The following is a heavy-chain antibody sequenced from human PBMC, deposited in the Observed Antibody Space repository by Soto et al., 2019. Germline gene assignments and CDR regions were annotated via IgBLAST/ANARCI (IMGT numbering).Heavy chain of an antibody. CDR1: GYTFTHYA. D-gene: IGHD1-26*01. Sequence: GASVKVSCKASGYTFTHYAIHWVRQAPGQRPEWMGWINADTGNTRYSQEFQVRVSITRDTPASSVYLELTSLTSEDTAIYFCARGRPVGEALRWFDPWGQGILVTVSS. J-gene: IGHJ5*02. V-gene: IGHV1-3*01. CDR3: ARGRPVGEALRWFDP. CDR2: INADTGNT.